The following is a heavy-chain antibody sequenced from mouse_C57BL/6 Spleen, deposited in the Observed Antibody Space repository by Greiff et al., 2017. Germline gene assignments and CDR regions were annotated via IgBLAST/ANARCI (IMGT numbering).Heavy chain of an antibody. Sequence: QLMESGPELVKPGASVTISCKASGYSFTDYNMNWVTQSNGKSLEWIGVINPNYGTTSYNQQFKRKATLTVDQSSSTAYMQLNSLTSEDSAVYYCARSGDEYDEYAMDYWGQGTSVTVSS. CDR2: INPNYGTT. D-gene: IGHD2-4*01. V-gene: IGHV1-39*01. J-gene: IGHJ4*01. CDR1: GYSFTDYN. CDR3: ARSGDEYDEYAMDY.